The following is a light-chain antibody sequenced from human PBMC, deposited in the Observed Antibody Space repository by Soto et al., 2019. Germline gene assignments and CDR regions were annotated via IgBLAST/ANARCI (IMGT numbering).Light chain of an antibody. CDR3: QQYNSYSRT. V-gene: IGKV1-5*01. Sequence: DIQMTQSASTLSAPIGDRVTITCRASQSISSWLAWYQQKPGKAPKLLIYDASSLESGVPSRFSGSGSGTEFTLTISSLQPDDFATYYCQQYNSYSRTFGQGTKV. J-gene: IGKJ1*01. CDR1: QSISSW. CDR2: DAS.